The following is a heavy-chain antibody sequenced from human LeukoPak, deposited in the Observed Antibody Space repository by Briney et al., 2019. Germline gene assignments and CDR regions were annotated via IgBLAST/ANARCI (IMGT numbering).Heavy chain of an antibody. D-gene: IGHD3-22*01. CDR2: IYYSGST. V-gene: IGHV4-59*01. CDR3: ARADYYYDSSGYTYLFDY. CDR1: GGSISYYY. J-gene: IGHJ4*02. Sequence: SETLSLTRTVSGGSISYYYWGWIRQPPGKGLEWIGYIYYSGSTNYHPSLKSRVTISVDTSKNQFSLNLSSVTAADTAVYYCARADYYYDSSGYTYLFDYWGQGILVTVSS.